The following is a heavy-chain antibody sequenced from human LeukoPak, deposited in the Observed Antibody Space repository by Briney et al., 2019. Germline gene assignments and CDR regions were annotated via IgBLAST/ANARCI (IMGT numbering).Heavy chain of an antibody. D-gene: IGHD4/OR15-4a*01. Sequence: PGGSLRLSCAASGFTFSTYGMHWVRQAPGKGLEWVAVIYYDGSNKNYENSVKDRFTISRDNSKNTLYLQMNSLRAEDTAVYYCARGQGAHDNWFDPWGQGTLVTVAS. CDR2: IYYDGSNK. J-gene: IGHJ5*02. CDR1: GFTFSTYG. V-gene: IGHV3-33*08. CDR3: ARGQGAHDNWFDP.